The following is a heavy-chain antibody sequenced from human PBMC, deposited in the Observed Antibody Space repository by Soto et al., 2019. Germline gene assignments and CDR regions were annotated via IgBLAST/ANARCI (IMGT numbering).Heavy chain of an antibody. CDR1: GFTFSSYA. J-gene: IGHJ4*02. CDR3: AKNKGGATGPLDY. Sequence: EVQLLESGGGLVQPGGSLRLSCAASGFTFSSYAMSWVRQAPGKGLEWVSAISGSGGSTYYEDSVKGRFTISRDNSKNTLYLQMNSLRAEDTAVYYCAKNKGGATGPLDYWGQGTLVTVSS. D-gene: IGHD1-26*01. V-gene: IGHV3-23*01. CDR2: ISGSGGST.